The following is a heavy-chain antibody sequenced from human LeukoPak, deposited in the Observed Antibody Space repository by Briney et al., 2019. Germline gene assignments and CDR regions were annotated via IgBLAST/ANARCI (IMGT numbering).Heavy chain of an antibody. D-gene: IGHD6-19*01. J-gene: IGHJ3*02. V-gene: IGHV4-30-4*01. CDR2: IYYSGST. CDR3: ARDSSGWYEDAFDI. CDR1: GGSISSGDYY. Sequence: SSETLSLTCTVSGGSISSGDYYWSWICQPPGKGLEWIGYIYYSGSTYYNPSLKSRVTISVDTSKDQFSLKLSSVTAADTAVYYCARDSSGWYEDAFDIWGQGTMVTVSS.